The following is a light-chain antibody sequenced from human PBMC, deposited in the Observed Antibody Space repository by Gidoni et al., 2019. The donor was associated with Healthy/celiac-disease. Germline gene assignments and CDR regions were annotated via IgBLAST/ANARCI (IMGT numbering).Light chain of an antibody. CDR2: CAS. Sequence: EIMMTQSPATLSVSPGERATLSCRASQTVNSYLAWYQQKPGQAPRLLMYCASTRATSIPARFSGSGSVPEFTLTISSLQSEDFAVYYCQQYNNWPWTFGQGTKVEIK. CDR1: QTVNSY. CDR3: QQYNNWPWT. J-gene: IGKJ1*01. V-gene: IGKV3-15*01.